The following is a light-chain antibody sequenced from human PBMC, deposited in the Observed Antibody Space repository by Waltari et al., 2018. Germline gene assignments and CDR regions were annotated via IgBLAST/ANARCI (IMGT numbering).Light chain of an antibody. V-gene: IGLV3-19*01. CDR3: HSRDTFSTRV. Sequence: SSELTQDPAVSVALGQTVTITCQGDSLRRFYASWYQQRPGQAPILIFYGQDNRPSGIPDLFASSTSGDTASLTITGAQAEDEADYYCHSRDTFSTRVFGGGTRLTV. J-gene: IGLJ2*01. CDR1: SLRRFY. CDR2: GQD.